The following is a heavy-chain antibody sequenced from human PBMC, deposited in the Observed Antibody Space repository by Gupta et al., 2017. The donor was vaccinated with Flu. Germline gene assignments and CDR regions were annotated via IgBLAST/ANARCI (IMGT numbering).Heavy chain of an antibody. V-gene: IGHV3-23*01. CDR1: GFMFNSDA. J-gene: IGHJ6*02. CDR3: AKDSIGRYLGYGMDV. Sequence: EVQLLESGGGKVQPGGSLRLSCAASGFMFNSDAMNWVRQAPGKGPQWVSAISGSGGSTYYADSVKGRFTISRDNRRNTLYLQMNSLRAEDTAVYDCAKDSIGRYLGYGMDVWGQGTTVTVSS. CDR2: ISGSGGST. D-gene: IGHD1-26*01.